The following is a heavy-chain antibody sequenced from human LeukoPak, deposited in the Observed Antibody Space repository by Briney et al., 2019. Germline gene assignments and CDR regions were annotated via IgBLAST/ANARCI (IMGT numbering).Heavy chain of an antibody. CDR3: ARFWSGESTFDD. J-gene: IGHJ4*02. Sequence: PSETLSLTCTVSGGSISSYYWSWIRQPPGKGLEWIGYVYSTGSTNYNPSLKSRVTISVDTSKNQFSLRLISVTAADTAVYYCARFWSGESTFDDWGQGTLVTVSS. CDR1: GGSISSYY. D-gene: IGHD3-10*01. CDR2: VYSTGST. V-gene: IGHV4-59*01.